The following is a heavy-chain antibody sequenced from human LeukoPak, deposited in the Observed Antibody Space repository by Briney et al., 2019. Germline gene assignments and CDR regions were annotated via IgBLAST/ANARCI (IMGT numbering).Heavy chain of an antibody. CDR2: MYYSGST. V-gene: IGHV4-39*01. Sequence: PSETLSLTCTVSGRSISSSDSYWGWIRQPPGKGLEMLGSMYYSGSTYYNPSLKSRVTISVDTSKNQFSLKLNSVTAADTAVYYCARHPPRDCSSSSCYKRWFDHWAQGTLVTVSS. CDR1: GRSISSSDSY. CDR3: ARHPPRDCSSSSCYKRWFDH. J-gene: IGHJ5*02. D-gene: IGHD2-2*02.